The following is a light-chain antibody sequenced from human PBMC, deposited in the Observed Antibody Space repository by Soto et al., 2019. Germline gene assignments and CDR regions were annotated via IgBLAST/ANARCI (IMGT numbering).Light chain of an antibody. CDR3: QQRSNWPPT. CDR2: DAS. V-gene: IGKV3-11*01. CDR1: RSVSSTY. J-gene: IGKJ4*01. Sequence: PGERATLSCRASRSVSSTYLAWYQQKPGQAPRLLIYDASNRATGIPARFSGSGSGTDFTLTISSLEPEDFAVYYCQQRSNWPPTFGGGTKVEIK.